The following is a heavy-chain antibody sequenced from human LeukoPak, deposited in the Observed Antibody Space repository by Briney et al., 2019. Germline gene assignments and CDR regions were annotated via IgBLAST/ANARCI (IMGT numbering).Heavy chain of an antibody. D-gene: IGHD6-6*01. V-gene: IGHV4-30-4*08. CDR3: ASLRSSSYYFDY. Sequence: SETLSLTCTVSGGSISSGDYYWSWIRQPPGKGLEWIVYIYYSGCTYYNPSPKSRVTISVNTSKNQFSLTLTSVPAADTAVYYCASLRSSSYYFDYWGQGTLVTVSS. CDR1: GGSISSGDYY. CDR2: IYYSGCT. J-gene: IGHJ4*02.